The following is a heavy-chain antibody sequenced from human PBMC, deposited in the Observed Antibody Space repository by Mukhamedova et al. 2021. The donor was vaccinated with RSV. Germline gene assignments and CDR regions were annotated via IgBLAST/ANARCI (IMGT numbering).Heavy chain of an antibody. CDR2: GST. Sequence: GSTNYNPSLKSRVTISVDKSKNYFSLKLSSVTAADTAVYYCARGSSGQYGFDYWGQGTLVTVSS. J-gene: IGHJ4*02. V-gene: IGHV4-4*02. D-gene: IGHD6-19*01. CDR3: ARGSSGQYGFDY.